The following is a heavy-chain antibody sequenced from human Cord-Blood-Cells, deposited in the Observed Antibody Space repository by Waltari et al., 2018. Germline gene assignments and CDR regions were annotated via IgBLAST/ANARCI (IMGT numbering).Heavy chain of an antibody. CDR3: ARGGSGRDAFDI. CDR1: GFTFDDYA. J-gene: IGHJ3*02. CDR2: ISWDGGST. V-gene: IGHV3-43D*03. D-gene: IGHD3-10*01. Sequence: DVQLVESGGVVVQPGGSLRLSCAASGFTFDDYAMHWVRQAPGKGLEWVSLISWDGGSTYYADSVKGRFTISRDNSKNSLYLQMNSLRAEDTALYYCARGGSGRDAFDIWGQGTMVTVSS.